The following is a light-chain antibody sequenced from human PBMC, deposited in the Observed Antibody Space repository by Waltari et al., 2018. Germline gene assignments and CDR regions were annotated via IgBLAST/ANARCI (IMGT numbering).Light chain of an antibody. Sequence: EIVLTQSPATLSLAPGERATLSCSASQSVRTFLAWYQQKPGQAPRLLIYHASTRATGVPARFSGSGSGTDFTLTISSLEPEDFAVYYCQQRANWPPLTFGGGTKVEI. J-gene: IGKJ4*01. V-gene: IGKV3-11*01. CDR2: HAS. CDR1: QSVRTF. CDR3: QQRANWPPLT.